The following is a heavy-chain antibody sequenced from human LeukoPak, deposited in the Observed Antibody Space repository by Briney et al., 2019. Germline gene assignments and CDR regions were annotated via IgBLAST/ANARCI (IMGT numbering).Heavy chain of an antibody. D-gene: IGHD3-22*01. Sequence: PSETLSLTCAVYGVSFSGYYWSWVRQPPGKGLEWVGEINHSGSTNYNPSLKSRVTISVDTSKNQFSLKLSSVTAADTAVYYCATGHWYYYDSSGYPPYYWGQGTLVTVSS. CDR2: INHSGST. CDR1: GVSFSGYY. V-gene: IGHV4-34*01. J-gene: IGHJ4*02. CDR3: ATGHWYYYDSSGYPPYY.